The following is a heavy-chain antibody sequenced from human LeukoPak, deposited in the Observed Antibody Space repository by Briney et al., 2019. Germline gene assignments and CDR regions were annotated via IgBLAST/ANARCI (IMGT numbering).Heavy chain of an antibody. CDR3: ARGTSAGGPISPFDF. V-gene: IGHV3-74*01. Sequence: GGSLRLSCVASGFTFSKNWMHWVRQAPGKGLVWVSRIQGDGSNTNYTDSVKGRFSISRDNAKNTVYLQMNSLRAEDTGIYYCARGTSAGGPISPFDFWGQGTVVTVSS. J-gene: IGHJ4*02. CDR1: GFTFSKNW. CDR2: IQGDGSNT. D-gene: IGHD6-13*01.